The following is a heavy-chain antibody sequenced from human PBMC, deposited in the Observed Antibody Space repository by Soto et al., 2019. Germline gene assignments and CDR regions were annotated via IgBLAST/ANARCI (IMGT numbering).Heavy chain of an antibody. J-gene: IGHJ4*02. D-gene: IGHD6-25*01. Sequence: GGSLRRSFAASGFTFSSYEMNWVRKDPGEGLEWVSYISTSGSTIYYADSVKGRFTISRDNAKNSLYLQMNSLRAEDTAVYYCARASGVNSEFDYWGQGNLVT. CDR1: GFTFSSYE. CDR3: ARASGVNSEFDY. V-gene: IGHV3-48*03. CDR2: ISTSGSTI.